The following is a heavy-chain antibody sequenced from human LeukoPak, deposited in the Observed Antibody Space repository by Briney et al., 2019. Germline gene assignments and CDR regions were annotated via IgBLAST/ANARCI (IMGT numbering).Heavy chain of an antibody. CDR1: GGSISSSNW. V-gene: IGHV4-4*02. D-gene: IGHD1-26*01. CDR3: ARDREGATTRAIDY. Sequence: PSETLSLTCAVSGGSISSSNWWSRVRQPPGKGLEWIGEIYHSGSTNYNPSLKSRVTISVDKSKNQFSLKLSSVTAADTAVYYCARDREGATTRAIDYWGQGTLVTVSS. CDR2: IYHSGST. J-gene: IGHJ4*02.